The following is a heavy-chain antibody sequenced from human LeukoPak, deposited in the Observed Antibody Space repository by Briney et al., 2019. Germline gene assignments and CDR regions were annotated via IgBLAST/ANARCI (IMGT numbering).Heavy chain of an antibody. CDR1: GGTFSSYS. CDR2: IIPIFGTP. CDR3: AVELGYYYGMDV. V-gene: IGHV1-69*13. J-gene: IGHJ6*04. D-gene: IGHD3-16*01. Sequence: EASVKASCKTSGGTFSSYSISWVRQAPGQGPEWMRGIIPIFGTPNYAKKSQGRVTITADESTSTAYMERSSVRDEDTDVYYCAVELGYYYGMDVWGKGTTVTVSS.